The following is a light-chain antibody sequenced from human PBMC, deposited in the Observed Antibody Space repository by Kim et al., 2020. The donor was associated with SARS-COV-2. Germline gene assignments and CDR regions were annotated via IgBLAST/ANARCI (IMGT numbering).Light chain of an antibody. V-gene: IGLV4-69*01. CDR3: QTWGTGIHYYV. CDR2: LNSDGSH. CDR1: SGHSSYA. J-gene: IGLJ1*01. Sequence: VKLTCTLSSGHSSYAIAWHQQQPEKGPRYLMKLNSDGSHSKGDGIPDRFSGSSSGAERYLTISSLQSEDEADYYCQTWGTGIHYYVFGTGTKVTVL.